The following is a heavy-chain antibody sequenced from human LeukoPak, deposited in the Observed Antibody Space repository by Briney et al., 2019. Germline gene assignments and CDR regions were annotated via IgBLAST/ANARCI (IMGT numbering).Heavy chain of an antibody. D-gene: IGHD2-2*01. V-gene: IGHV3-74*03. CDR1: GFTFSAYW. J-gene: IGHJ4*02. CDR3: ARVATTSSKWSLDY. CDR2: INSDGSTT. Sequence: GGSLRLSCAASGFTFSAYWMHWVRHSPGKGLVWVSRINSDGSTTTYADSVKGRFTISRDIPKNTLYLQMNSLRAEDTAVYYCARVATTSSKWSLDYWGQGTLVTVSS.